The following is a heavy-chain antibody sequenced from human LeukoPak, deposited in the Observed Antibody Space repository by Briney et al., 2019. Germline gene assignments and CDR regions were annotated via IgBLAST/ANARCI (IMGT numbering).Heavy chain of an antibody. CDR1: GGSISSGSYY. Sequence: SETLSLTCTVSGGSISSGSYYWSWIRQPAGKGLEWIGRIYTSGSTNYNPSLKSRVTISVDTSKNQFSLKLSSVTAADTAVYYCARQKIGSSWYGNWFDPWGQGTLVTVSS. V-gene: IGHV4-61*02. CDR3: ARQKIGSSWYGNWFDP. D-gene: IGHD6-13*01. J-gene: IGHJ5*02. CDR2: IYTSGST.